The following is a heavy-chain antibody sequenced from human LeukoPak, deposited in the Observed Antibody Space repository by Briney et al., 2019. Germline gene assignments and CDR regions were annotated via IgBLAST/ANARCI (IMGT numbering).Heavy chain of an antibody. J-gene: IGHJ4*02. CDR1: GFTFSSYA. Sequence: GGSLRLSCAASGFTFSSYAMHWVRQAPGKGLEWVAVISYDGSNKYYADSVKGRFTISRDNSKNTLYLQMNSLRAEDTAVCYCARDSGIAAARIPLGIDYWGQGTLVTVSS. CDR3: ARDSGIAAARIPLGIDY. D-gene: IGHD6-13*01. CDR2: ISYDGSNK. V-gene: IGHV3-30*01.